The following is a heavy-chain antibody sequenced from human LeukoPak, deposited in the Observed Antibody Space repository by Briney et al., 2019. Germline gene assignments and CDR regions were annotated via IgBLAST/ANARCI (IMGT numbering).Heavy chain of an antibody. D-gene: IGHD3-10*01. Sequence: GRSLRLSCAASGFTFSSYGMHWVRQTPGKGLEWVAVISYDGSNKYYADSVKGRFTISRDNSKNTLYLQMNNLRAEDTAVYYCAKSPMVRGVPVFTYHYYYGMDVWGQGTTVTVSS. V-gene: IGHV3-30*18. CDR2: ISYDGSNK. CDR1: GFTFSSYG. J-gene: IGHJ6*02. CDR3: AKSPMVRGVPVFTYHYYYGMDV.